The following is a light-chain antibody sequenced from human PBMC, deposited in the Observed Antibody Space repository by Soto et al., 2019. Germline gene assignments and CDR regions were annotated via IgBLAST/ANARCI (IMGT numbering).Light chain of an antibody. J-gene: IGLJ3*02. Sequence: QSVLTQPPSLSGAPGQTITISCTGSSSNIGAGSDVHWFQHLPGTAPKVLIYGNNNRPSGVPDRFSGSKSGTSGSLAITGLQAEDEADYYCQSYDSSRRAWVFGGGTKVTV. CDR3: QSYDSSRRAWV. V-gene: IGLV1-40*01. CDR1: SSNIGAGSD. CDR2: GNN.